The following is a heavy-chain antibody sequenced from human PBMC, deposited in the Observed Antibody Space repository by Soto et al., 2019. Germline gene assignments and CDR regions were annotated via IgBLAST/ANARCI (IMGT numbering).Heavy chain of an antibody. CDR3: ARTDRDFYGLDV. CDR1: GFTFRNYD. J-gene: IGHJ6*02. V-gene: IGHV3-13*05. Sequence: EVQLVESGGGLVQPGGSLRLSCEACGFTFRNYDMHWVRQGTGKGLEWVSGISAAGDPDYADSVEGRFTISRENAQNSFFLQMNSLRVGDTAVYYCARTDRDFYGLDVWGQGTTVIVSS. CDR2: ISAAGDP.